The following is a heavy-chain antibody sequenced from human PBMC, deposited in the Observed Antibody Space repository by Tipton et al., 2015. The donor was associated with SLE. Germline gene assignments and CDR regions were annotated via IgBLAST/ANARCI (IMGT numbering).Heavy chain of an antibody. CDR1: GDSISSTSYY. CDR2: INEYGSEK. D-gene: IGHD2/OR15-2a*01. J-gene: IGHJ4*02. Sequence: LRLSCIVSGDSISSTSYYWGWIRQPPGKGLEWVANINEYGSEKHYVDSLKERLTISRDNAKKSVYLQMNSLRAEDTAVYYCARGKYYFDYWGQGALVTVSS. CDR3: ARGKYYFDY. V-gene: IGHV3-7*01.